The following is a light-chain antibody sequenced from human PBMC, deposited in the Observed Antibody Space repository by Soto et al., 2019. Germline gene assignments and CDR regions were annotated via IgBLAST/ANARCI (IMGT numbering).Light chain of an antibody. CDR1: SSDVGAYNF. CDR2: DVS. CDR3: SSYTSSSTHV. V-gene: IGLV2-14*03. J-gene: IGLJ1*01. Sequence: QSVLTRPASVSGSPGQSITISCTGTSSDVGAYNFVSWYQQHPGKVPKLIIFDVSSRPSGVSDRFSGSKSGNTASLTISGLQAEDEGDYYCSSYTSSSTHVFGSGTKVTVL.